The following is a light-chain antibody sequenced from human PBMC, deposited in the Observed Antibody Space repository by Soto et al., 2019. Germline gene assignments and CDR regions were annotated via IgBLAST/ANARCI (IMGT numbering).Light chain of an antibody. J-gene: IGKJ1*01. CDR3: QQYNSHWT. Sequence: DIQMTQSPTTLSASVGDRVTLACRASQSISSWLAWYQQKPGKAPKFLIYDASSLESGVPSRFSGSGSGTEFTLTISSLQPDDFATYYCQQYNSHWTFGQGTKVDIK. V-gene: IGKV1-5*01. CDR2: DAS. CDR1: QSISSW.